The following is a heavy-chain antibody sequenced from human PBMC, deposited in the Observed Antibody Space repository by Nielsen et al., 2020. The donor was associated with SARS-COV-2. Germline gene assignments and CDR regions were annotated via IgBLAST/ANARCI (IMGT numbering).Heavy chain of an antibody. Sequence: GGSLRLSCAASGFTFSNHAMHWVRQVPGKGLEYVSGIYSNGGTTYYADSVKGRFTISRDNSKNTLYLQMNSLRAEDTAVYYCAKPQKGAAADAFDIWGQGTMVTVSS. V-gene: IGHV3-64*04. D-gene: IGHD1-26*01. J-gene: IGHJ3*02. CDR3: AKPQKGAAADAFDI. CDR1: GFTFSNHA. CDR2: IYSNGGTT.